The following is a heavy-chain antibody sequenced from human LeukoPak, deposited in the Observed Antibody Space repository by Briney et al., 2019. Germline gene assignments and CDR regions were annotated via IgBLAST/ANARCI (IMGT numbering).Heavy chain of an antibody. V-gene: IGHV3-23*01. CDR2: ISGSGGST. J-gene: IGHJ4*02. CDR1: GFTFSSYA. CDR3: AKRDSSGSYYFDY. D-gene: IGHD3-22*01. Sequence: GGSLRLSCAASGFTFSSYAMSWVRQAPGKGLEWVSAISGSGGSTYYADSVKGRFTISRDNSKNTLYLQMNSLRAEDTAVFYCAKRDSSGSYYFDYWGQGTLVTVSS.